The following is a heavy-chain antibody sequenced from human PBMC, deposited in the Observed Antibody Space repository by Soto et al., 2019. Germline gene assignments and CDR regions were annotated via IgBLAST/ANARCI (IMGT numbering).Heavy chain of an antibody. CDR2: ISSSSSYT. CDR3: ARVGIAAAGIVYYFDY. J-gene: IGHJ4*02. D-gene: IGHD6-13*01. Sequence: QVQLVESGGGLVKPGGSLRLSCAASGFTFSDYYMSWIRQAPGKGLEWVSYISSSSSYTNYADSVKGRFTISRDNAKNSLYLQMNSLRAEDTAVYYCARVGIAAAGIVYYFDYWGQGTLVTVSS. CDR1: GFTFSDYY. V-gene: IGHV3-11*06.